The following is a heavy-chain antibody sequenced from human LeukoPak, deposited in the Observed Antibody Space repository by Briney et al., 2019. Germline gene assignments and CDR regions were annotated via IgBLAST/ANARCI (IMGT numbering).Heavy chain of an antibody. D-gene: IGHD6-19*01. Sequence: GASVKVSCKASGYTFTSYGISWVRQAPGQGLEWMGWINTNTGNPTYAQGFTGRFVFSLDTSVSTAYLQISSLKAEDTAVYYCARDLEWSSGWSDGAYWGQGTLVTVSS. CDR2: INTNTGNP. V-gene: IGHV7-4-1*02. CDR1: GYTFTSYG. CDR3: ARDLEWSSGWSDGAY. J-gene: IGHJ4*02.